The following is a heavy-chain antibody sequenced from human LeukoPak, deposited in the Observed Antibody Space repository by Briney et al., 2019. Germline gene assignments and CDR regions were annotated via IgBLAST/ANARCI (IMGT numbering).Heavy chain of an antibody. D-gene: IGHD3-10*01. Sequence: SETLSLTCAVYGGSFSGYYWSWIRQPPGKGLEWIGEINHSGSTNYNPSLKSRVTISVDTSKNQFSLKLSSVTAADTAVYYCARHTTELLWFGESLSYFDYWGQGTLVTVSS. CDR2: INHSGST. V-gene: IGHV4-34*01. J-gene: IGHJ4*02. CDR1: GGSFSGYY. CDR3: ARHTTELLWFGESLSYFDY.